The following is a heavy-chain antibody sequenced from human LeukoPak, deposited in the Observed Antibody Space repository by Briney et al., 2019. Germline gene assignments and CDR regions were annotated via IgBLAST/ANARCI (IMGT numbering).Heavy chain of an antibody. Sequence: GGSLRLSCAASGFTFSSYAMHWVRQAPGKGLEYVSAISSNGGSTYYANSVKGRFTISRDNAKNSLYLQMNSLRAEDTAVYYCAREQNIAARPAPFDYWGQGTLVTVSS. D-gene: IGHD6-6*01. V-gene: IGHV3-64*01. CDR3: AREQNIAARPAPFDY. J-gene: IGHJ4*02. CDR1: GFTFSSYA. CDR2: ISSNGGST.